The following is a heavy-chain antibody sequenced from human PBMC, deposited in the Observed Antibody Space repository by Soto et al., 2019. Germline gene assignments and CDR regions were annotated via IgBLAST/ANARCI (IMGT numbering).Heavy chain of an antibody. CDR1: GFTFSSYG. J-gene: IGHJ3*02. Sequence: GGSLRLSCAASGFTFSSYGMHWVRQAPGKGLEWVAVISYDGSNKYYADSVKGRFTISRDNSTNTLYLQMNSLRAEDTAVYYCANGVNYYDSSGYYSHDAFDIWGQGTMVTVSS. V-gene: IGHV3-30*18. D-gene: IGHD3-22*01. CDR3: ANGVNYYDSSGYYSHDAFDI. CDR2: ISYDGSNK.